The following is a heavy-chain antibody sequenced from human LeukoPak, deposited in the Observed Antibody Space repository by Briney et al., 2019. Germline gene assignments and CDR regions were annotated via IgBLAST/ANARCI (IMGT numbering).Heavy chain of an antibody. D-gene: IGHD3-3*01. CDR2: ISYDGSNK. J-gene: IGHJ4*02. CDR3: AKDYDFWSGYSSTPFDY. Sequence: GGSLRLSCAASGFTFSSYGMHWVRQAPGKGLEWVAVISYDGSNKYYADSVKGRFTISRDNSKSTLYLQMNSLRAEDTAVYYCAKDYDFWSGYSSTPFDYWGQGTLVTVSS. CDR1: GFTFSSYG. V-gene: IGHV3-30*18.